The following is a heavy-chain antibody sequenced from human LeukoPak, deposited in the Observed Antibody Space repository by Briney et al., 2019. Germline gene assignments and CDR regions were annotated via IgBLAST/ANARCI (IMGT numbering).Heavy chain of an antibody. CDR3: TKELHVAVAVADYYYFYMDV. Sequence: GGSLRLSCAASGFAFSSFAMGWVRQSPGKGLEWLSTINGGGNTTFYADSVKGRFAISRDNSKNTLYLHMDGLRPDDTAIYYCTKELHVAVAVADYYYFYMDVWGRGTAVSVSS. CDR1: GFAFSSFA. D-gene: IGHD6-19*01. V-gene: IGHV3-23*01. CDR2: INGGGNTT. J-gene: IGHJ6*03.